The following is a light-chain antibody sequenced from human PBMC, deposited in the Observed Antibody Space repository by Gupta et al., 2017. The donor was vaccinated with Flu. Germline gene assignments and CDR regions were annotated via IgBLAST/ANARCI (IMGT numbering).Light chain of an antibody. CDR1: SSDVGGYNY. V-gene: IGLV2-14*01. CDR2: EVS. J-gene: IGLJ2*01. Sequence: SSDVGGYNYVSWYQQHPGKAPKLMIYEVSNRPSGVSNRFSGSKSGNTASLTISGLQAEDEADYYCSSYTSSSTFVVFGGGTKLTVL. CDR3: SSYTSSSTFVV.